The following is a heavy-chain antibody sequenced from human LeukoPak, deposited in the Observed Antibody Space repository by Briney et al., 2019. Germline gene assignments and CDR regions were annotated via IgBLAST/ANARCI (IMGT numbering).Heavy chain of an antibody. CDR1: GYTFTSYG. CDR2: ISAYGNT. J-gene: IGHJ4*02. D-gene: IGHD2-15*01. V-gene: IGHV1-18*01. Sequence: ASVKVSCTASGYTFTSYGISWVRQAPGQGLEWMGLISAYGNTNYAQNLQGRVTMTTDTSTSTAYMELRSLRSDDTAVYYCARGIIGYYFDYWGQGTLVTVSS. CDR3: ARGIIGYYFDY.